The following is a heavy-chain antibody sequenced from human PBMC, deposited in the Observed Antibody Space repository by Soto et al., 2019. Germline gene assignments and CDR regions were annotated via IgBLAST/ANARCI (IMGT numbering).Heavy chain of an antibody. CDR2: ISWNSGSI. D-gene: IGHD4-17*01. Sequence: EVQLVESGGGLVQPGRSLRLSCAASGFTFDDYAMHWVRQAPGKGLEWVSGISWNSGSIGYADSVKGRFTISRDNAKNSLYLQMNCLRAEDTALYYCAKDMGLDYGDLVDFDYWGQGTLVTVSS. V-gene: IGHV3-9*01. CDR1: GFTFDDYA. CDR3: AKDMGLDYGDLVDFDY. J-gene: IGHJ4*02.